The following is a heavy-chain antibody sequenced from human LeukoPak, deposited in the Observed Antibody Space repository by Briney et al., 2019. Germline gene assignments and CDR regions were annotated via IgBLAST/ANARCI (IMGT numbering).Heavy chain of an antibody. Sequence: ASVKVSCKASGYTFTAYYIHWVRQAPGQGLEWMGWINPNSGDTNCAQKFQGRVTMTRDTSISTAYMELGRLKPDDTALYYCAGGMTGGDYWGQGTLVTVSS. D-gene: IGHD3-9*01. CDR3: AGGMTGGDY. CDR1: GYTFTAYY. CDR2: INPNSGDT. V-gene: IGHV1-2*02. J-gene: IGHJ4*02.